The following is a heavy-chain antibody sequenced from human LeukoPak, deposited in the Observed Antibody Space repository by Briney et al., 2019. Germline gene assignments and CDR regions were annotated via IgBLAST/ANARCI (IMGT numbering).Heavy chain of an antibody. V-gene: IGHV1-18*01. CDR2: ISAYNGNT. CDR3: ARVGGYSYGLERYYYYMDV. Sequence: ASVKVSCKASGYTFTGYGISWVRQAPGQGLEWMGWISAYNGNTNYAQKLQGRVTMTTDTSTSTAYMELRSLRSDDTAVYYCARVGGYSYGLERYYYYMDVWGKGTTVTVSS. J-gene: IGHJ6*03. CDR1: GYTFTGYG. D-gene: IGHD5-18*01.